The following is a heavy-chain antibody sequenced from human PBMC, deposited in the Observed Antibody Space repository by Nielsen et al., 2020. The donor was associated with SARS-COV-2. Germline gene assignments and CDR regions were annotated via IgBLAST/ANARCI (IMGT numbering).Heavy chain of an antibody. J-gene: IGHJ4*02. V-gene: IGHV3-11*05. Sequence: GESLKISCAASGFTFSDYYMSWIRQAPGKGLEWVSYISSSSSYTNYADPVKGRFTISRDNAKNSLYLQMNSLRAEDTAVYYCAKDQTGENYFDYWGQGTLVTVSS. CDR2: ISSSSSYT. D-gene: IGHD1-1*01. CDR3: AKDQTGENYFDY. CDR1: GFTFSDYY.